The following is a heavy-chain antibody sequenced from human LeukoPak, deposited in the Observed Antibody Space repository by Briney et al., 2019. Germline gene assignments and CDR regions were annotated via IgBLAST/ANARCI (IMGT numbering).Heavy chain of an antibody. Sequence: GASVRVSCKASGYTFTNFGISWVRQAPGQGLEWMGRIIPILGIANYAQKFQGRVTITADKSTSTAYMELSSLRSEDTAVYYCARGCNRSSTSCYDYWGQGTLVTVSS. CDR1: GYTFTNFG. D-gene: IGHD2-2*01. CDR2: IIPILGIA. V-gene: IGHV1-69*04. CDR3: ARGCNRSSTSCYDY. J-gene: IGHJ4*02.